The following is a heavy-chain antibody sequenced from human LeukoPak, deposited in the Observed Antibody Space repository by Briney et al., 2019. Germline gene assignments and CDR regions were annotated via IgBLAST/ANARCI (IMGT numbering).Heavy chain of an antibody. D-gene: IGHD2-15*01. J-gene: IGHJ2*01. Sequence: GGSLRLSCAASGFTFSSYDMHWVRQATGKGLEWVSAIGTAGDTYYPGSVKGRFTISRENAKNSLYLQMNSLRAGDTAVYYCARESGGRPRGQPFDLWGRGTLVTVSS. CDR2: IGTAGDT. V-gene: IGHV3-13*01. CDR1: GFTFSSYD. CDR3: ARESGGRPRGQPFDL.